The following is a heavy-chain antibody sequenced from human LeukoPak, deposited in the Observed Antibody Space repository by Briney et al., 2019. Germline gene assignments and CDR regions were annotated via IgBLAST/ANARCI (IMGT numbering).Heavy chain of an antibody. Sequence: ASVKVSCKASGYTFTGYYMHWVRQAPGQGLEWMGWINPNSGGTNYAQKFQGRVTMTRDTSISTAYMALSRLRSDDTAVYYCARGGRDRGYYYYYMDVWGKGTTVTVSS. D-gene: IGHD2-15*01. CDR2: INPNSGGT. CDR1: GYTFTGYY. V-gene: IGHV1-2*02. CDR3: ARGGRDRGYYYYYMDV. J-gene: IGHJ6*03.